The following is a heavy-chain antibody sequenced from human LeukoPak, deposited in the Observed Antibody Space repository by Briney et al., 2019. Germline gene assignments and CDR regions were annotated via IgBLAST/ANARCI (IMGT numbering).Heavy chain of an antibody. CDR3: VRTSKYGDSGY. Sequence: GGSLRLSCAASGFTFNNYGMSWVRQAPGKGLEWVSTISGSGGDTYYADSLKGRFTISRDNPKNTLYLQMNSLRAEDTAVYYCVRTSKYGDSGYWGQGTLVTVSS. V-gene: IGHV3-23*01. CDR1: GFTFNNYG. D-gene: IGHD4-17*01. J-gene: IGHJ4*02. CDR2: ISGSGGDT.